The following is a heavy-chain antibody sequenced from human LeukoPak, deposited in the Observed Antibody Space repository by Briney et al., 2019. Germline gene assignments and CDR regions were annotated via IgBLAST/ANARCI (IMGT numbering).Heavy chain of an antibody. Sequence: SETLSPTCTVSGGSISSYYWSWIRQPPGKGLEWIGYIYYSGSTNYNPSLKSRVTISVDTSKNQFSLKLSSVTAADTAVYYCARGPRLDYYDSSFDYWGQGTLVTVSS. CDR1: GGSISSYY. CDR2: IYYSGST. D-gene: IGHD3-22*01. CDR3: ARGPRLDYYDSSFDY. V-gene: IGHV4-59*01. J-gene: IGHJ4*02.